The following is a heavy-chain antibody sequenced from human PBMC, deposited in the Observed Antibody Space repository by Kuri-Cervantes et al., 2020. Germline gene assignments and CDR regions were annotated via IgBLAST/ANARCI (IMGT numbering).Heavy chain of an antibody. CDR3: ARGGGYNFDYFDY. CDR1: GYSFTSYW. CDR2: IYPGDSDT. J-gene: IGHJ4*02. Sequence: GGSLRLSCKGSGYSFTSYWIGWVRQMPGKGLEWMGIIYPGDSDTRYSPSFQGQVTISADKSISTAYLQWSSPKASDTAMYYCARGGGYNFDYFDYWGQGTLVTVSS. D-gene: IGHD5-24*01. V-gene: IGHV5-51*01.